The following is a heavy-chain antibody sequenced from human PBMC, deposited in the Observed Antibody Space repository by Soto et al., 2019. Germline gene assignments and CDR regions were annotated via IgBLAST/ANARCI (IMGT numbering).Heavy chain of an antibody. Sequence: ASVKVSCKVSGYSLSDLSIHWVRQAPGKGLEWMGGLDAEDGETIYAQKLRGRGTMTEDTSTDTAYMELSSLTSEDTAMYYCATLPRTIERTPAAIWSFDSRGQGTLVTVSS. CDR3: ATLPRTIERTPAAIWSFDS. CDR1: GYSLSDLS. CDR2: LDAEDGET. J-gene: IGHJ4*02. V-gene: IGHV1-24*01. D-gene: IGHD2-2*01.